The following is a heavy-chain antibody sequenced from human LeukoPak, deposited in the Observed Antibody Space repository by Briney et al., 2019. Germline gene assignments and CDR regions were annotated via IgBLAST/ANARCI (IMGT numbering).Heavy chain of an antibody. CDR1: GGSISSSNYY. CDR3: ARDPIVGGRRFDP. Sequence: SETLSLTCTVSGGSISSSNYYWGWVRQPPGKGLEWIGSVYYSGSTYYSPSLKRRLNISVDTSKNQFPLRLSSVTAADAAVYYCARDPIVGGRRFDPWGQGTLVTVSS. D-gene: IGHD2/OR15-2a*01. V-gene: IGHV4-39*06. J-gene: IGHJ5*02. CDR2: VYYSGST.